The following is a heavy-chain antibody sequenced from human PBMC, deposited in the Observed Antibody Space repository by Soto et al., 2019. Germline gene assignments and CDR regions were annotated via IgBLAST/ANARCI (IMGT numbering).Heavy chain of an antibody. V-gene: IGHV3-30-3*01. CDR1: GFTFSSYA. Sequence: GGSLRLSCAASGFTFSSYAMHWVRQAPGKGLGWAAVISYDGSNKYYADSVKGRFTISRDNSKNTLYLPMNSLRAEDTAVYYCATDRRYYDSSGYWEIDYWGQGTLVTVSS. CDR2: ISYDGSNK. D-gene: IGHD3-22*01. CDR3: ATDRRYYDSSGYWEIDY. J-gene: IGHJ4*02.